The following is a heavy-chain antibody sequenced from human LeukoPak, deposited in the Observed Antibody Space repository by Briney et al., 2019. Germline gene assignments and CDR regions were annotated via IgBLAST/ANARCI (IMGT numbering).Heavy chain of an antibody. CDR2: IYYSGST. CDR3: AREVTIVRGLRWDY. V-gene: IGHV4-59*01. D-gene: IGHD3-10*01. J-gene: IGHJ4*02. Sequence: SETLSLTCTASGNSISSYYWNWVRQPPGKGLEWVGYIYYSGSTNCDPSLKSRVTISIDTSNNQFYLQLRTVTAADTAVYYCAREVTIVRGLRWDYWGQGTLVTVSS. CDR1: GNSISSYY.